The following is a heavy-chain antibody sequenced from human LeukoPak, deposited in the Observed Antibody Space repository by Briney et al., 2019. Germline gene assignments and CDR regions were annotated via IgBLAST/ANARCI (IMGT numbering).Heavy chain of an antibody. CDR3: ARDPGGGQWLVLWYFDL. Sequence: SETLSLTCTVSGGSISSRDYYWGWLRQPPGKGLEWIGSVYYSGTTYYNPSLKSRVTISVDTSKNQFSLKLTSVTAADSAVYYCARDPGGGQWLVLWYFDLWGRGTLVTVSS. V-gene: IGHV4-39*07. CDR1: GGSISSRDYY. D-gene: IGHD6-19*01. J-gene: IGHJ2*01. CDR2: VYYSGTT.